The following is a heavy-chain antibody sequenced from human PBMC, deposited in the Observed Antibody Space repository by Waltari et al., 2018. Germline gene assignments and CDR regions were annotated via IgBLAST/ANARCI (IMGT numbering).Heavy chain of an antibody. D-gene: IGHD3-16*01. CDR2: IYYSGST. Sequence: QVQLQESGPGLVKPSETLSLTCTVSGGSISSYYWSWIRQPPGKGLEWIGYIYYSGSTNYNPSLKSRVTISVDTSKNQFSLKLSSVTAADTAVYYCAREGGTISWGYYWYFDLWGRGTLVTVSS. V-gene: IGHV4-59*01. CDR3: AREGGTISWGYYWYFDL. J-gene: IGHJ2*01. CDR1: GGSISSYY.